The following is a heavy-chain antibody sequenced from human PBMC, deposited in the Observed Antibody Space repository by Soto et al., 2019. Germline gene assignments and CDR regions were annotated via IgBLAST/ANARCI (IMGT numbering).Heavy chain of an antibody. V-gene: IGHV3-33*01. Sequence: QVQLVESGGGVVQPGRSLRLSCAASGFTFSSYGMHWVRQAPGKGLEWVAVIWYDGSNKYYADSVKGRFTISRDNSKNTQYLQMNSLRAEDTAVYYCARTNYYGSGSYYSVDYWGQGTLVTVSS. CDR1: GFTFSSYG. J-gene: IGHJ4*02. D-gene: IGHD3-10*01. CDR3: ARTNYYGSGSYYSVDY. CDR2: IWYDGSNK.